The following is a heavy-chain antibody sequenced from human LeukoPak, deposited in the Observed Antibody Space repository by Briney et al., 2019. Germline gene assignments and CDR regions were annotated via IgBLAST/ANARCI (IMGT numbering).Heavy chain of an antibody. CDR2: ISGSGGST. CDR1: GFTFSSYA. CDR3: PKHRVYMIAVAGWFAP. J-gene: IGHJ5*02. V-gene: IGHV3-23*01. Sequence: PGGSLRLSCAASGFTFSSYAMSWVRQAPGKGLEWVSAISGSGGSTYYADSVKGRFTISRENSKNTLYLKMTRLRPEAKAVYYCPKHRVYMIAVAGWFAPWGQGTQVTVSS. D-gene: IGHD6-19*01.